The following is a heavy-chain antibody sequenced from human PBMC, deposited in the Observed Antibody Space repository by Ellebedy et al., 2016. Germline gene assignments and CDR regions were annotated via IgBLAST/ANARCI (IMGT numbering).Heavy chain of an antibody. Sequence: GESLKISXAASGFTFSSYSMNWVRQAPGKGLEWVSSISSSSSYIYYADSVKGRFTISRDNAKNSLYLQMNSLRAEDTAVYYCARDLQLWFGESYWGQGTLVTVSS. CDR3: ARDLQLWFGESY. CDR1: GFTFSSYS. D-gene: IGHD3-10*01. V-gene: IGHV3-21*01. J-gene: IGHJ4*02. CDR2: ISSSSSYI.